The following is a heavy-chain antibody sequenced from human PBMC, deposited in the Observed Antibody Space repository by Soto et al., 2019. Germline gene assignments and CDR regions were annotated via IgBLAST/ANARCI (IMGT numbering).Heavy chain of an antibody. V-gene: IGHV3-74*01. CDR1: RGAFGDYW. CDR3: AKAWSDTALPNDY. D-gene: IGHD5-18*01. CDR2: INRDANDI. Sequence: GSLRLSCEASRGAFGDYWMHWVRQAPGKGLVWVSRINRDANDIIYADSVKGRFTASRDNAKNMVFLQMNSLRVEDTAVYYCAKAWSDTALPNDYWGQGTLVTVSS. J-gene: IGHJ4*02.